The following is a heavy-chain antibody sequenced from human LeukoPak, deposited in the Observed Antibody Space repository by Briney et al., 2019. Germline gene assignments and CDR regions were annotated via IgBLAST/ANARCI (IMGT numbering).Heavy chain of an antibody. V-gene: IGHV4-59*08. CDR2: VYDIGTT. CDR3: ARHGGSLGYFDY. J-gene: IGHJ4*02. D-gene: IGHD1-26*01. CDR1: GGSISTYY. Sequence: SETLSLTCSVSGGSISTYYWSWIRQTPGKGLEWIGYVYDIGTTNYNPSLKGRVTISSDTSKNQFSLNLRSVNASDTALYYCARHGGSLGYFDYWGQGTLVTVSS.